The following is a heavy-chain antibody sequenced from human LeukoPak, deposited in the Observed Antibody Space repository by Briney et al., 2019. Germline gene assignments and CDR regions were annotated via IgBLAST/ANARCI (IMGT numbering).Heavy chain of an antibody. CDR2: ISAYNGNT. J-gene: IGHJ3*02. CDR3: ATDRHVGADAFDI. V-gene: IGHV1-18*01. D-gene: IGHD1-26*01. CDR1: GYTFTSYG. Sequence: ASVEVSCKASGYTFTSYGISWVRQAPGQGLEWMGWISAYNGNTNYAQKLQGRVTMTEDTSTDTAYMELSSLRSEDTAVYYCATDRHVGADAFDIWGQGTMVTVSS.